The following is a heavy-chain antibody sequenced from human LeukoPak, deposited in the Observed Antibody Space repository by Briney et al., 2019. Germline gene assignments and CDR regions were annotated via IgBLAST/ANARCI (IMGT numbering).Heavy chain of an antibody. D-gene: IGHD2-2*01. V-gene: IGHV1-8*01. J-gene: IGHJ6*03. CDR1: GYTFTSYD. CDR3: ARGRPNIVVVPAAPYYYYYYYMDV. CDR2: MNPNSGNT. Sequence: ASVKVSCKASGYTFTSYDINWVRQATGQGVEWMGWMNPNSGNTGYAQKFQGRVTMTRNTSISTAYMELSSLRSEDTAVYYCARGRPNIVVVPAAPYYYYYYYMDVWGKGTTVTVSS.